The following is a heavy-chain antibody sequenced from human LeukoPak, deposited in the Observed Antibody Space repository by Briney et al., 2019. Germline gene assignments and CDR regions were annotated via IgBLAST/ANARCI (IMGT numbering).Heavy chain of an antibody. V-gene: IGHV3-23*01. J-gene: IGHJ4*02. D-gene: IGHD3-22*01. CDR1: GFTFSTYT. CDR3: AKYTRVGYYDSTILYYFDY. Sequence: SGGSLRLSCVASGFTFSTYTMNWIRQAPGKGLEWVSGSIGSGGSAFYADSVKGRFSISRDTSKNTLFLHMNNLRAGDTAVYYCAKYTRVGYYDSTILYYFDYWGQGTLVTVSS. CDR2: SIGSGGSA.